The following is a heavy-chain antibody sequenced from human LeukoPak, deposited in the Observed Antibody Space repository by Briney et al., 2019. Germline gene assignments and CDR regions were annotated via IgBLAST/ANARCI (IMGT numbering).Heavy chain of an antibody. V-gene: IGHV4-31*03. Sequence: PSQTLSLTCTVSGGSIRTGGYNWNWIRQHPGQGLEWIVHIYYSGSTYYNPSLKSRVTISVDTSNNQFSLELTSVTAADTSVYYCARGIGYCDGGNCCHTSAFDPWGQGSRVTVSS. J-gene: IGHJ5*02. CDR3: ARGIGYCDGGNCCHTSAFDP. D-gene: IGHD2-15*01. CDR1: GGSIRTGGYN. CDR2: IYYSGST.